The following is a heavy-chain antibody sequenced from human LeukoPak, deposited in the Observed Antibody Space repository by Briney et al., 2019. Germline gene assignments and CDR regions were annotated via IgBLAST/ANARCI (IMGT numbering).Heavy chain of an antibody. J-gene: IGHJ4*02. CDR2: LYYSRST. D-gene: IGHD7-27*01. V-gene: IGHV4-39*01. CDR1: GGSISTSIYY. CDR3: ARQSSFNWVYFDY. Sequence: PSETLSLTCTVSGGSISTSIYYWGWIRQPPGKGLEWIGSLYYSRSTYYNPSLKSRVSISVDSSKNQFSLKLSSVTAADTAVYYCARQSSFNWVYFDYWGQGTLVTVSS.